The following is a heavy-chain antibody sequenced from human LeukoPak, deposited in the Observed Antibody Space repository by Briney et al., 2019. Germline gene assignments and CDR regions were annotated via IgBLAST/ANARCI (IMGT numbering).Heavy chain of an antibody. D-gene: IGHD1-26*01. V-gene: IGHV4-4*07. CDR3: ARGGGVGATTVSNWFDP. Sequence: SETLSLTCTVSGGSISSDYWTWIRQPAGKGLEWIGRIYTSGSTNYNPSLKSRVTISVDTSKNQFSLKLSSVTAADTAVYYCARGGGVGATTVSNWFDPWGQGTLVTVSS. CDR2: IYTSGST. J-gene: IGHJ5*02. CDR1: GGSISSDY.